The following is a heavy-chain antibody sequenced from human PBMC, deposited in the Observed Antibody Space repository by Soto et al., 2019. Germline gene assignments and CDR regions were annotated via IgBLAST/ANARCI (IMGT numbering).Heavy chain of an antibody. CDR3: ARDRCSSDSCQVDP. J-gene: IGHJ5*02. CDR1: GFTFSSYG. V-gene: IGHV3-33*01. Sequence: QVQLVASGGGVVQPGRSLRLSCAASGFTFSSYGMHWVRQAPGTGLEWVAVIWYDGSNQYYADSVKGRFTISRDNSKNTLYLQMNSLGAEDTAVYYGARDRCSSDSCQVDPWGQGTLVTVSS. D-gene: IGHD2-2*01. CDR2: IWYDGSNQ.